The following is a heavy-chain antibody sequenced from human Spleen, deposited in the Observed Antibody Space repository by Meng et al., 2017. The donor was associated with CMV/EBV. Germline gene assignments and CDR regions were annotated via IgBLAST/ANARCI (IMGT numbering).Heavy chain of an antibody. CDR2: ISYDGSNK. J-gene: IGHJ4*02. CDR3: ARTGALRGYFDY. D-gene: IGHD3-3*02. CDR1: GFTFSSYA. V-gene: IGHV3-30-3*01. Sequence: GGSLRLSCAASGFTFSSYAIHWVRQAPGKGLEWVALISYDGSNKYYADSVKGRFTISRDNSKNTLYLQMNSLRAEDTAVYYCARTGALRGYFDYWGQGTLVTVSS.